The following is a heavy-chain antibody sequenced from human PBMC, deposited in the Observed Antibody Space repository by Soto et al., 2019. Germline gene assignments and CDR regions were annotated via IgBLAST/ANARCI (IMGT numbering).Heavy chain of an antibody. CDR3: ASLMGRYYDILTGYYHDAFDI. J-gene: IGHJ3*02. CDR1: GYTFTSYY. D-gene: IGHD3-9*01. Sequence: ASVKVSCKASGYTFTSYYMHWVRQAPGQGLGWMGIINPSGGSTSYAQKFQGRVTMTRDTSTSTVYMELSSLRSEDTAVYYCASLMGRYYDILTGYYHDAFDIWGQGTMVT. CDR2: INPSGGST. V-gene: IGHV1-46*01.